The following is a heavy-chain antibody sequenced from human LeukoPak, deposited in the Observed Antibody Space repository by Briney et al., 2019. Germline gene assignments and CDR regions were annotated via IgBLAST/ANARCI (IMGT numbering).Heavy chain of an antibody. D-gene: IGHD3-10*01. CDR3: ARAARVYYYGSGQVGWFDP. CDR2: IYYSGST. Sequence: SETLSLTCTVSGGSISSYYWSWIRQPPGKGLEWIGYIYYSGSTNYNPSLKSRGTISVDTSRNQFSLKLSSVTAADTAVYYCARAARVYYYGSGQVGWFDPWGQGTLVTVSS. CDR1: GGSISSYY. V-gene: IGHV4-59*01. J-gene: IGHJ5*02.